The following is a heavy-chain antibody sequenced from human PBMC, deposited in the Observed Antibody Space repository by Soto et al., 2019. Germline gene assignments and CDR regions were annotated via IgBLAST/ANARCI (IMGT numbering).Heavy chain of an antibody. CDR1: GYSFTSYW. D-gene: IGHD3-10*01. CDR3: ARVAILDYYGSGSYPYYFDY. V-gene: IGHV5-51*01. CDR2: IYPGDSDT. Sequence: GESLKISCKGSGYSFTSYWIGWVRQMPGKGLEWMGIIYPGDSDTRYSPSFQGQVTISADKSISTAYLQWSSLKASDTAMYYCARVAILDYYGSGSYPYYFDYWGQGTLVTVSS. J-gene: IGHJ4*02.